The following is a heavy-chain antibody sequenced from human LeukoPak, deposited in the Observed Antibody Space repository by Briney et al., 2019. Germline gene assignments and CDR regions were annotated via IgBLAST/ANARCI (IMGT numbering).Heavy chain of an antibody. J-gene: IGHJ6*03. V-gene: IGHV5-51*01. CDR1: GYSFTSYW. CDR2: IYPGDSDT. Sequence: GESLKISCKGSGYSFTSYWIGWVRQMPGKGLEWMGIIYPGDSDTRYSPSFQGQVTISADKSISTAYLQWSSLKASDTAMYYCARLREDSNGKYYYYYYMDVWGKGTTVTASS. CDR3: ARLREDSNGKYYYYYYMDV. D-gene: IGHD3-22*01.